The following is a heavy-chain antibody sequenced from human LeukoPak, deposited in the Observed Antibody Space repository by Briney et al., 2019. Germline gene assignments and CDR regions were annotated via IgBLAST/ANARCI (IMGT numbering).Heavy chain of an antibody. V-gene: IGHV4-59*08. Sequence: PSETLSLTCTVSGGSTSSDYWSWIRQSPGKGLEWVGYVYNSGDTGKNPSLKSRVTILLDTSKDQCSLKLTSVSAADTAVYYCARLKLGAYFDLWGRGTLVTVSS. J-gene: IGHJ2*01. CDR1: GGSTSSDY. D-gene: IGHD3-16*01. CDR2: VYNSGDT. CDR3: ARLKLGAYFDL.